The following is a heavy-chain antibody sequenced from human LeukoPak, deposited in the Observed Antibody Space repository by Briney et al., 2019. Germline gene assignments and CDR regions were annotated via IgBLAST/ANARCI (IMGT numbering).Heavy chain of an antibody. CDR3: ARGRYYYDSSGYFTYGMDV. J-gene: IGHJ6*02. Sequence: SETLSLTCAVYGGSFSGYYWSWIRQSPGKGLEWIGEINHSGSTNYNPSLKSRVTISVDTPKNQFSLKLSSVTAADTAVYYCARGRYYYDSSGYFTYGMDVWGQGTTVTVSS. CDR2: INHSGST. V-gene: IGHV4-34*01. D-gene: IGHD3-22*01. CDR1: GGSFSGYY.